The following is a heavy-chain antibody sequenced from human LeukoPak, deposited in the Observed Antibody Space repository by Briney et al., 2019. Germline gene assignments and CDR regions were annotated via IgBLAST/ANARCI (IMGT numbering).Heavy chain of an antibody. CDR3: ARGRTVAGTDY. CDR1: GFTFSSYS. CDR2: ISSSSSYI. Sequence: SGGSLRLSCAASGFTFSSYSMNWVRQAPGKGLEWVSSISSSSSYIYYADSVKGRFTISRDNAKNSLYLQMNSLRAQDTAVYYCARGRTVAGTDYWGQGTLVTVSS. D-gene: IGHD6-19*01. J-gene: IGHJ4*02. V-gene: IGHV3-21*01.